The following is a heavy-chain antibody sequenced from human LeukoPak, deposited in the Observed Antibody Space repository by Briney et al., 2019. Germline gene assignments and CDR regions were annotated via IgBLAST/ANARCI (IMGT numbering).Heavy chain of an antibody. CDR1: GGSISSYY. CDR2: IYYSGST. Sequence: PSETLSLTCAVSGGSISSYYWSWIRQPPGKGLEWIGYIYYSGSTNYNPSLKSRVTISVDTSKNQFSLKLSSVTAADTAVYYCARDRWDYDYVWGSYRYGPHFDYWGQGTLVTVSS. J-gene: IGHJ4*02. CDR3: ARDRWDYDYVWGSYRYGPHFDY. D-gene: IGHD3-16*02. V-gene: IGHV4-59*01.